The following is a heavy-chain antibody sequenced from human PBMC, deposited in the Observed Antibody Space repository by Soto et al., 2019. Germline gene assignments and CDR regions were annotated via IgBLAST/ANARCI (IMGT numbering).Heavy chain of an antibody. Sequence: GGSLRLSCAASGFTFSSYAMHWVRQAPGKGLEWVAVISYDGSNKYYADSVKGRFTISRDNSKNTLYLQMNSLRAEDTAVYYCARDPAHYYDSSGYYPPQRHYFDYWGQGTLVTVSS. CDR2: ISYDGSNK. CDR3: ARDPAHYYDSSGYYPPQRHYFDY. J-gene: IGHJ4*02. D-gene: IGHD3-22*01. CDR1: GFTFSSYA. V-gene: IGHV3-30-3*01.